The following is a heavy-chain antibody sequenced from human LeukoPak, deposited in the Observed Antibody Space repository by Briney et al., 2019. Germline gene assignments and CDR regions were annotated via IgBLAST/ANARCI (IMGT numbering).Heavy chain of an antibody. D-gene: IGHD3-10*01. CDR1: GFTFDDYG. J-gene: IGHJ4*02. Sequence: GGSLRLSCAASGFTFDDYGMSWVRQAPGKGLEWVAVISYDGSNKYYADSVKGRFTISRDNSKNTLYLQMNSLRAEDTAVYYCARGVYYYGSGSAKAGFDYWGQGTLVTVSS. CDR3: ARGVYYYGSGSAKAGFDY. V-gene: IGHV3-30*03. CDR2: ISYDGSNK.